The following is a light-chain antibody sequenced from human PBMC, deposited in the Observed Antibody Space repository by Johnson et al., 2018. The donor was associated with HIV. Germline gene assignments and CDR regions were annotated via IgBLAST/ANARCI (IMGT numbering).Light chain of an antibody. CDR3: GTFDSSLSAGGV. J-gene: IGLJ1*01. V-gene: IGLV1-51*01. CDR1: SSNIGNNS. Sequence: QSVLTQPPSVSAAPGQKVTISCSGSSSNIGNNSVSWFQQLPGTAPKLLIYDNNMRPSGIPDRFSGSKSGTSATLCITGLQTGDGADYYCGTFDSSLSAGGVFGTGTKVTVL. CDR2: DNN.